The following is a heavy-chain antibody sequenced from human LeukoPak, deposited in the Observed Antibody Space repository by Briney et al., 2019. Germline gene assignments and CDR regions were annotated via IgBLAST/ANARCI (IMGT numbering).Heavy chain of an antibody. CDR3: ARDQIVPAAMDY. CDR2: ISRSSNTI. Sequence: GGSLRLSCAASGFTFSSYNMNWVRQAPGKGLEWLSYISRSSNTIYYADSVKGRFTISRDNAKNSLYLQMNNLRAEDTALYYCARDQIVPAAMDYWGQGTLVTVSS. D-gene: IGHD2-2*01. V-gene: IGHV3-48*01. CDR1: GFTFSSYN. J-gene: IGHJ4*02.